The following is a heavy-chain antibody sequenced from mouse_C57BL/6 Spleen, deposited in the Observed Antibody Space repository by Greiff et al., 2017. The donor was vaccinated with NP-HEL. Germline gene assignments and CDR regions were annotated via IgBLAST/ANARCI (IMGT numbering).Heavy chain of an antibody. V-gene: IGHV5-16*01. CDR3: AREVVGGYYFDY. CDR1: GFTFSDYY. J-gene: IGHJ2*01. Sequence: EVHLVESEGGLVQPGSSMKLSCTASGFTFSDYYMAWVRQVPEKGLEWVANINYDGSSTYYLDSLKSRFIISRDNAKNILYLQMSSLKSEDTATYYCAREVVGGYYFDYWGQGTTLTVSS. CDR2: INYDGSST.